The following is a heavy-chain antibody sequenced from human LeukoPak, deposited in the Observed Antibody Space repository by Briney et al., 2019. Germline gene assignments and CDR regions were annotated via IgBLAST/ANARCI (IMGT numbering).Heavy chain of an antibody. CDR3: AKEAGLSYDSSGHAFDY. CDR1: GGTFSSYA. D-gene: IGHD3-22*01. CDR2: INPSGGST. J-gene: IGHJ4*02. V-gene: IGHV1-46*01. Sequence: ASVKVSCKASGGTFSSYAISWVRQAPGQGLEWMGIINPSGGSTSYAQKFQGRVTMTRDTSTSTVYMELSSLRSEDTAVYYCAKEAGLSYDSSGHAFDYWGQGTLVTVSS.